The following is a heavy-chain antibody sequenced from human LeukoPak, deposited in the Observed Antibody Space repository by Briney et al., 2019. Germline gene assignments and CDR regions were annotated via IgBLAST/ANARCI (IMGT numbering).Heavy chain of an antibody. V-gene: IGHV4-39*07. CDR3: ARESGSYLWRSWLNP. J-gene: IGHJ5*02. D-gene: IGHD3-16*01. Sequence: PSETLSLTCTVSGGSISSSSYYWGWIRQPPGKGLEWIGSIYYSGSTYCNPSLKSRVTISVDTSKNQFSLKLNSVTAADTAVYYCARESGSYLWRSWLNPWGQGTLVTVSS. CDR1: GGSISSSSYY. CDR2: IYYSGST.